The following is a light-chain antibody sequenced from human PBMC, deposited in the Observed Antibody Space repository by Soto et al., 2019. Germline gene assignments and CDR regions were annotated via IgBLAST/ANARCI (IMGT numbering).Light chain of an antibody. CDR1: QSVSGY. CDR2: DVS. Sequence: VVLTQSPVTLSFAPGDIATLSFRASQSVSGYLAWYQQKPGQAPRLLIYDVSNRATGIPARFSGSGSGTDFTLTISSLEPEDFAIYYCQQRNYWQVTFGQGTRLEIK. CDR3: QQRNYWQVT. J-gene: IGKJ5*01. V-gene: IGKV3-11*01.